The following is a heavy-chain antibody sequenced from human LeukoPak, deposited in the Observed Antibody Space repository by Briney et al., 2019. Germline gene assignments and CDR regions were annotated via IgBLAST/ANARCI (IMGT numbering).Heavy chain of an antibody. D-gene: IGHD3-10*01. CDR3: ATDLLGFGELLSQNWFDP. CDR1: GYTLTELS. V-gene: IGHV1-24*01. CDR2: FDPEDGET. Sequence: GASVKVSCKVSGYTLTELSMHWVRQAPGKGLEWMGGFDPEDGETIYAQKFQGRVTMTEDTSTDTAYMELSSLRSEDTAVYYCATDLLGFGELLSQNWFDPWGQGTLVTVSS. J-gene: IGHJ5*02.